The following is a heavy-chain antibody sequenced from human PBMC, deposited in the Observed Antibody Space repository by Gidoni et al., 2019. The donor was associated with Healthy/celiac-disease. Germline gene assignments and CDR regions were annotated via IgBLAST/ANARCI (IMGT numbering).Heavy chain of an antibody. V-gene: IGHV2-5*01. CDR2: IYWNDDK. J-gene: IGHJ4*02. CDR1: GFSLSTSGVG. D-gene: IGHD3-16*01. Sequence: QITLKEYGPTPVNPTQTRTLTCTFSGFSLSTSGVGVGWIRQPPGKALEWLALIYWNDDKRYSPSLKSRLTITKDTSKNQVVLTMTNMDPVDTATSYCARPLGSYFDYWGQGTLVTVSS. CDR3: ARPLGSYFDY.